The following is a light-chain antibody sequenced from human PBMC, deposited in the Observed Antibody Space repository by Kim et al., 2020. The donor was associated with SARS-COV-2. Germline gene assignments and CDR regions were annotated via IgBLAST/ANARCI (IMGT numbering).Light chain of an antibody. Sequence: QSALTQPPSASGAPGQTVTISCTGTSNDIGSDNYVSWYQQHPGIAPKLLIYDNNQRISYVSNRFSASKSGNSASLTITGLQAEDEADYYCHSYASSVSFYVFGTGTKLTVL. CDR3: HSYASSVSFYV. J-gene: IGLJ1*01. CDR2: DNN. V-gene: IGLV2-11*01. CDR1: SNDIGSDNY.